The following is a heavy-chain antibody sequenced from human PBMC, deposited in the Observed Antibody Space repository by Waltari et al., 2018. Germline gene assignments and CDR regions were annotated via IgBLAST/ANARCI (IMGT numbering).Heavy chain of an antibody. J-gene: IGHJ4*02. CDR3: ARDNSGWYDLDY. V-gene: IGHV4-4*07. D-gene: IGHD6-19*01. CDR1: GGSISSYY. Sequence: QVQLQESGPGLVKPSETLSLTCTVSGGSISSYYWSWIRQPAGKGLEWIGRIYTRWRTNDNPSLKSRVTMSVDTAKNQFSLKLSCGTAADTAVYYCARDNSGWYDLDYWGQGTLVTVSS. CDR2: IYTRWRT.